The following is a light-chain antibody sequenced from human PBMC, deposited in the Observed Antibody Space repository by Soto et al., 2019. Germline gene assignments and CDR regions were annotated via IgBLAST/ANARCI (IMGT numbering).Light chain of an antibody. CDR2: GAS. CDR1: QSVGSNY. Sequence: EFVLTQSPGTLSLSPGERATLSCRASQSVGSNYLAWYQQKPGQAPRLLIYGASSRATGIADRFSGSGSGTDFTLTISRLEPEDFALYYCQQYGYSPITFGQGTRREIK. CDR3: QQYGYSPIT. V-gene: IGKV3-20*01. J-gene: IGKJ5*01.